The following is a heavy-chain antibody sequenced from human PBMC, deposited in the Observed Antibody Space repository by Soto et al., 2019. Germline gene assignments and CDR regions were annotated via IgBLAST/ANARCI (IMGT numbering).Heavy chain of an antibody. CDR1: GGSISSGGYY. D-gene: IGHD5-18*01. J-gene: IGHJ6*02. V-gene: IGHV4-31*03. CDR2: IYYSGST. Sequence: KASETLSLTCTVSGGSISSGGYYWSWIRQHPGKGLEWIGYIYYSGSTYYNPSLKSRVTISVDTSKNQFSLKLSSVTAADTAVYYCARASGTAMVLRYYYGMDVWGQGTTVTVSS. CDR3: ARASGTAMVLRYYYGMDV.